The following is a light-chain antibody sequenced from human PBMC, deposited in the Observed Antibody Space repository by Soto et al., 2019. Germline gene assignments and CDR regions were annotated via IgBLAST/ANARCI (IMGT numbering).Light chain of an antibody. Sequence: EIVLTQSPGTLSLSPGGRATLSCRASQSVRSSYLAWYQQRPGQAPRLLIFGASFRAAGIPDRFSGSGSGTDFPVTISTLEPEDFAVYYCQHYGSPLTFGGGTKVEIK. CDR1: QSVRSSY. J-gene: IGKJ4*01. V-gene: IGKV3-20*01. CDR3: QHYGSPLT. CDR2: GAS.